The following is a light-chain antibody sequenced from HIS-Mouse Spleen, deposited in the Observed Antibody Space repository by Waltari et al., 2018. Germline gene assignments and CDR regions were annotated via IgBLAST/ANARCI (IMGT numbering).Light chain of an antibody. CDR2: EDS. J-gene: IGLJ1*01. V-gene: IGLV3-10*01. CDR1: ALPKKY. Sequence: SYELTQPPSVSVSPGQTARITCSGDALPKKYAYWYQQKSGQAPVLVIYEDSKRPSGIPERFSGSSSGNTASLTITGAQAEDEADYYCNSRDSSGNHEVFGTGTKVTVL. CDR3: NSRDSSGNHEV.